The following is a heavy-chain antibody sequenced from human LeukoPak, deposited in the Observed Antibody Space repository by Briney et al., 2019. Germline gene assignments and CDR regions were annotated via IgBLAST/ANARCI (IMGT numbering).Heavy chain of an antibody. D-gene: IGHD3-3*01. CDR3: AGDLKSGYMDY. Sequence: GGSLRLSCAASGFTFSDYGIHWVRQAPGKGLEWVAVIYSDGTNKYFVDSVKGRFAISRDNSKTTVFLQMNGLRAEDTAVFYCAGDLKSGYMDYWGQGTLVTVSS. CDR1: GFTFSDYG. CDR2: IYSDGTNK. J-gene: IGHJ4*02. V-gene: IGHV3-33*01.